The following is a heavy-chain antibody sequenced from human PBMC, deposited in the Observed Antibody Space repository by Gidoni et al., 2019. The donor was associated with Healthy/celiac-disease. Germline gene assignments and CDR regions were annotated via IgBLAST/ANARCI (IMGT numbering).Heavy chain of an antibody. Sequence: QVQLVQSGAEVKKPGASVKVSCMASGYTFTSYYMHWVRQAPGQGLEWMGIINPRGGSTSYAQKFQGRVTMTRDTSTSTVYMELSSLRSEDTAVYYCARGRRYGDYVGYFDYWGQGTLVTVSS. CDR1: GYTFTSYY. D-gene: IGHD4-17*01. V-gene: IGHV1-46*01. CDR2: INPRGGST. CDR3: ARGRRYGDYVGYFDY. J-gene: IGHJ4*02.